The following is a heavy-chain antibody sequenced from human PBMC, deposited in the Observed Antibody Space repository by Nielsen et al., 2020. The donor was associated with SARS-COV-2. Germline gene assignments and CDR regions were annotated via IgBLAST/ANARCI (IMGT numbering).Heavy chain of an antibody. CDR2: ISAYNGNT. CDR3: ARALGSYYYGSGVGY. CDR1: GYTFTSYG. J-gene: IGHJ4*02. V-gene: IGHV1-18*01. D-gene: IGHD3-10*01. Sequence: ASVKVSCKASGYTFTSYGISWVRQAPGQGLEWMGRISAYNGNTNYAQKLQGRVTMTTDTSTSTAYMELRSLRSDDTAVYYCARALGSYYYGSGVGYWGQGTLVTVSS.